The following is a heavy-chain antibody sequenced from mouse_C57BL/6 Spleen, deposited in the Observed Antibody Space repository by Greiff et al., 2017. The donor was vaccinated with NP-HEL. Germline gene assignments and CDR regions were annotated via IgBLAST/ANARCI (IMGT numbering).Heavy chain of an antibody. CDR3: ARGDYGSSYGYWYFDV. CDR2: IDPSDSET. Sequence: QVQLQQPGAELVRPGSSVKLSCKASGYTFTSYWMHWVKQRPIQGLEWIGNIDPSDSETHYNQKFKDKATLTVDTSSSTAYMQLSSLTSEASAVYYCARGDYGSSYGYWYFDVWGTGTTVTVSS. V-gene: IGHV1-52*01. CDR1: GYTFTSYW. D-gene: IGHD1-1*01. J-gene: IGHJ1*03.